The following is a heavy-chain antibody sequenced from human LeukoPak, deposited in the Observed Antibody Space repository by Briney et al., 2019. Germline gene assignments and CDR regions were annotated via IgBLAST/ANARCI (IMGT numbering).Heavy chain of an antibody. D-gene: IGHD1-26*01. CDR2: ISSSTTYI. CDR1: GFTFNNYG. V-gene: IGHV3-21*01. Sequence: GGSLRLSCVVSGFTFNNYGMNWVRQTPGKGLEWVSSISSSTTYIYYAGSVKGRFTISRDNAKNLVYLEMNSLRAEDTAVYYCARVPGEMGATLAYLDYWGQGTLVTVSS. J-gene: IGHJ4*02. CDR3: ARVPGEMGATLAYLDY.